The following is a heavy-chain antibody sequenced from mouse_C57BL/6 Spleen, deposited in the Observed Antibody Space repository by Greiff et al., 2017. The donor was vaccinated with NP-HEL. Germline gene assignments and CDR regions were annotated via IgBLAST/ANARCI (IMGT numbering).Heavy chain of an antibody. CDR2: IYPGSGST. J-gene: IGHJ2*01. CDR1: GYTFTSYW. V-gene: IGHV1-55*01. CDR3: AGLITTVVASGGY. Sequence: VQLQQSGAELVKPGASVKMSCKASGYTFTSYWITWVKQRPGQGLEWIGDIYPGSGSTNYNEKFKSKATLTVDTSSSTAYMQLSSLTSEDSAVYYCAGLITTVVASGGYWGQGTTLTVSS. D-gene: IGHD1-1*01.